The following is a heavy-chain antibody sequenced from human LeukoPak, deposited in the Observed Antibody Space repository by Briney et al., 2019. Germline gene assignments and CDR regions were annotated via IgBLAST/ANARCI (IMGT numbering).Heavy chain of an antibody. Sequence: ASVKVSCKASGYTLTGYYMHWVRQAPGQGLEWMGWINPNSGGTNYAQKFQGRVTMTRDTSISTAYMELSRLRSDDTAVYYCARGLIAYYDFWSGYFDYWGQGTLVTVSS. V-gene: IGHV1-2*02. CDR3: ARGLIAYYDFWSGYFDY. CDR1: GYTLTGYY. D-gene: IGHD3-3*01. J-gene: IGHJ4*02. CDR2: INPNSGGT.